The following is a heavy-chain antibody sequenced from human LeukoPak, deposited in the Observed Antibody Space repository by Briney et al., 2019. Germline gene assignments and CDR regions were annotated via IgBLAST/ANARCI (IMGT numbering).Heavy chain of an antibody. Sequence: SETLSLTCTVSGGSISSSSYYWGWIRQPPGKGLEWIGYIYYSGSTNYNPSLKSRVTISVDTSKNQFSLKLSSVTAADTAVYYCARALGATHGGVEWFDPWGQGTLVTVSS. V-gene: IGHV4-61*05. J-gene: IGHJ5*02. CDR2: IYYSGST. D-gene: IGHD1-26*01. CDR1: GGSISSSSYY. CDR3: ARALGATHGGVEWFDP.